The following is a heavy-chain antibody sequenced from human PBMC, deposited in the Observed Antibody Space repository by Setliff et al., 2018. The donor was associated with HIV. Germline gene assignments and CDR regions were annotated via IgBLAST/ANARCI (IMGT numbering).Heavy chain of an antibody. D-gene: IGHD3-16*01. V-gene: IGHV3-7*01. Sequence: GGSLRLSCAASGFTFSTFWMGWVRQAPGKGREWVAHIKLDGSSKKYVDSVKGRFTISRDNAKDSLYLQMHSLRAEDTAVYYCVRWGLPYGIDAWGQGTLVTVSS. CDR1: GFTFSTFW. CDR3: VRWGLPYGIDA. CDR2: IKLDGSSK. J-gene: IGHJ4*02.